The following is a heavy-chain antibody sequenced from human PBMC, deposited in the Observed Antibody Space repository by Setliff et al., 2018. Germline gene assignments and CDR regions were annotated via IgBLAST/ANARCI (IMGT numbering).Heavy chain of an antibody. CDR1: GYNFANHW. CDR2: IDPGDSYA. V-gene: IGHV5-10-1*01. J-gene: IGHJ5*02. Sequence: GESLQISCQASGYNFANHWIAWVRLMPWKGLEYMGRIDPGDSYADYSPSFEGLVTISADKSRTTVYLQWTSLQASDTALYLCARLGRERSTFAWLDAWGQGTQVTVSS. D-gene: IGHD1-1*01. CDR3: ARLGRERSTFAWLDA.